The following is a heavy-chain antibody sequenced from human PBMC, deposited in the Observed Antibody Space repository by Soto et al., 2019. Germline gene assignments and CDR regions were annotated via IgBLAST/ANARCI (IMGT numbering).Heavy chain of an antibody. CDR2: IYYSGST. CDR1: GGSISSSSYY. CDR3: ARHRDVYYGMDV. Sequence: SETLSLTCTVSGGSISSSSYYWGWIRQPPGKGLEWIGSIYYSGSTYYNPSLKSRVTISVDTSKNQFSLKLSSVTAADTAVYYCARHRDVYYGMDVWGQGTTVTVSS. V-gene: IGHV4-39*01. D-gene: IGHD3-10*01. J-gene: IGHJ6*02.